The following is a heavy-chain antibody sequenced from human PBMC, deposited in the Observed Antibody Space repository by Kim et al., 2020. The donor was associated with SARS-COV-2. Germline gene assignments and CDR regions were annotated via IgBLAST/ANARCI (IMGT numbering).Heavy chain of an antibody. CDR3: ARGSASAPTLFPLVSCENSPSDTSSVAVGCLAQDS. V-gene: IGHV4-59*01. J-gene: IGHJ5*01. Sequence: SETLSLTCTVSGGSISSYYWSWIRQPPGKGLEWIGYIYYSGSTNYNPSLKSRVTISVDTSKNQFSLKLSSVTAADTAVYYCARGSASAPTLFPLVSCENSPSDTSSVAVGCLAQDS. D-gene: IGHD6-25*01. CDR1: GGSISSYY. CDR2: IYYSGST.